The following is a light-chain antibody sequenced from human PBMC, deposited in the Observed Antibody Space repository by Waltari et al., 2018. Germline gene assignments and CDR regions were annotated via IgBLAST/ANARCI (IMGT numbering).Light chain of an antibody. Sequence: DIQMTQSPSTLSASVGDRVTITCRASQSISSWLAWYQQKPGKAPKLLIYKAASLESGVPSRFSGSGSGTEFTLTISSLQPDDFATYYCQQYNSYSLWTFAKGPRWKSN. V-gene: IGKV1-5*03. CDR2: KAA. CDR1: QSISSW. J-gene: IGKJ1*01. CDR3: QQYNSYSLWT.